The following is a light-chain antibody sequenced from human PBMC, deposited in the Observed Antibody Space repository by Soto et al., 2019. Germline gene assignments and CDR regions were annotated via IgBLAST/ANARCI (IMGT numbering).Light chain of an antibody. CDR1: ISDIKNYKY. Sequence: QSALTQPASVSGSPGQSIIISCTGTISDIKNYKYVSWYQQHPGKAPKLIIYEASNRPSGVSTRFSGSRSGNTASLAISGLQAEDEADYYCSSYRSTTLVVFGGGTKLTVL. J-gene: IGLJ2*01. V-gene: IGLV2-14*01. CDR3: SSYRSTTLVV. CDR2: EAS.